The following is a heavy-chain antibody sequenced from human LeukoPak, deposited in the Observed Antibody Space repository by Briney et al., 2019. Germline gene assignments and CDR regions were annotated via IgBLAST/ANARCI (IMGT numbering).Heavy chain of an antibody. CDR3: ARGLGDIVVVPAAEPDFDY. CDR2: INHSGST. V-gene: IGHV4-34*01. J-gene: IGHJ4*02. Sequence: SEPLSLTCAVYGGSFSGYYWSWIRQPPGKGLEWIGEINHSGSTNYNPSLKSRVTISVDTSKNQFSLKLSSVTAADTAVYYCARGLGDIVVVPAAEPDFDYWGQGTLVTVSS. D-gene: IGHD2-2*01. CDR1: GGSFSGYY.